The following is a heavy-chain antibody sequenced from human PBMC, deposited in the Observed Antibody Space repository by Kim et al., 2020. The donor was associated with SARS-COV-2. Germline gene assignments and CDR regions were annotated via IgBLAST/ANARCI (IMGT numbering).Heavy chain of an antibody. J-gene: IGHJ4*02. CDR1: GYTFTSYG. Sequence: ASVKVSCKASGYTFTSYGISWVRQAPGQGLEWMGWISAYNGNTNYAQKLQGRVTMTTDTSTSTAYMELRSLRSDDTAVYYCARDFRAGGGSGYDMGPLWELRLSYYFDYWGQGTLVTVSS. CDR3: ARDFRAGGGSGYDMGPLWELRLSYYFDY. CDR2: ISAYNGNT. D-gene: IGHD5-12*01. V-gene: IGHV1-18*01.